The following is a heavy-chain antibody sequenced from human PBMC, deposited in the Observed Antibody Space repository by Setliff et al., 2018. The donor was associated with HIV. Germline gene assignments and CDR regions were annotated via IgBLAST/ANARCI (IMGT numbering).Heavy chain of an antibody. V-gene: IGHV4-38-2*01. D-gene: IGHD4-17*01. CDR2: IYHSGST. CDR1: GLSISSGYY. Sequence: NPSETLSLTCDVSGLSISSGYYWGWIRQPPGKGLEWIANIYHSGSTHYNPSVKSRVTISVDTSKNQISLRLTSVTAADTALYYCARTRGTTENVFDIWGQGTMVTVSS. CDR3: ARTRGTTENVFDI. J-gene: IGHJ3*02.